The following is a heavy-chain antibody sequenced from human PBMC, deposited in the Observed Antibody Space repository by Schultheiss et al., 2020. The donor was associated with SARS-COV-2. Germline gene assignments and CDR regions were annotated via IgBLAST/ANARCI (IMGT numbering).Heavy chain of an antibody. V-gene: IGHV3-15*01. Sequence: GESLKISCAASGFTFSNAWMSWVRQAPGKGLEWVGRIKSKTDGGTTDYAAPVKGRFTISRDDSKSTLYLQMNSLKTDDTAIYYCTADALQRYDYGGDWGQGTLVTVSS. J-gene: IGHJ4*02. CDR1: GFTFSNAW. CDR3: TADALQRYDYGGD. CDR2: IKSKTDGGTT. D-gene: IGHD4/OR15-4a*01.